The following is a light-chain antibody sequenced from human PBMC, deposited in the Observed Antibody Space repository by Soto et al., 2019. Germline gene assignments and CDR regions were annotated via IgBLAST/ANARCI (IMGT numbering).Light chain of an antibody. V-gene: IGLV2-14*01. CDR2: DVS. J-gene: IGLJ1*01. CDR1: SSDVGDYNY. Sequence: QSALTQPASVSGSPGQSITISCTGTSSDVGDYNYVSWYQQHPGKAPKLMIYDVSNRPSGVSNRFSGSKSGNTASLTISVLQAEDEADYYCSSYTSSSVYVFGTGTKVTVL. CDR3: SSYTSSSVYV.